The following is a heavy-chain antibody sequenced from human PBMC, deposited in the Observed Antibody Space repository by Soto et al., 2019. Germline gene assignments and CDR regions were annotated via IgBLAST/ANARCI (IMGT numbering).Heavy chain of an antibody. Sequence: QVQLVESGGGLVQPGRSLRLSCAGSGFTFSTYSVHWVRQAPGKGLEWVAVVSSDGTRTYYADSLKGRFTISRDNSMDTMFVQMNSLRVEDTAVYYCARDVWHCGSNSCYFYGMDVWGQGTTVTVSS. CDR3: ARDVWHCGSNSCYFYGMDV. CDR1: GFTFSTYS. CDR2: VSSDGTRT. V-gene: IGHV3-30-3*01. D-gene: IGHD2-2*01. J-gene: IGHJ6*02.